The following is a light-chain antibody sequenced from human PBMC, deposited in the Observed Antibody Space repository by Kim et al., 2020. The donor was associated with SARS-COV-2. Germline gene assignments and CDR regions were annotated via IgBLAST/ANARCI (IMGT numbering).Light chain of an antibody. Sequence: DIVMTQSPLSLPVTPGEPASISCRSSQSLLHSSGHNYLDWYLKKPGQSPQLLIYLGSNRASGVPDRFSGSGSGTDFTLKISRVEAEDVGVYYCMQSVQALTFGGGTKVDIK. J-gene: IGKJ4*01. CDR3: MQSVQALT. CDR2: LGS. CDR1: QSLLHSSGHNY. V-gene: IGKV2-28*01.